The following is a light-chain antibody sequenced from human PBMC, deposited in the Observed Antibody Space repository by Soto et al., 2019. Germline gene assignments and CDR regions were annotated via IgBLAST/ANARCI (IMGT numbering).Light chain of an antibody. CDR2: RAS. Sequence: DIQMTQSPSTLSASVGDRVTITCRASQSISSWLAWYQQKPGKAPKLLIYRASTLETGVPSRFRGSGSGTEFTTSITMLQPDGRASYYCQQYYRYSTFGLGNKVEIK. CDR3: QQYYRYST. V-gene: IGKV1-5*03. CDR1: QSISSW. J-gene: IGKJ1*01.